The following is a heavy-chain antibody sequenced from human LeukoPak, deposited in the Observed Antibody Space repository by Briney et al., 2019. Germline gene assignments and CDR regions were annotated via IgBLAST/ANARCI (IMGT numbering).Heavy chain of an antibody. CDR1: GFTLSDYY. CDR2: ISSSVTNT. J-gene: IGHJ4*02. CDR3: ARRYCSSTSCLIDY. V-gene: IGHV3-11*06. D-gene: IGHD2-2*01. Sequence: GGSLRLSCAASGFTLSDYYMSWLRQAPGKGLEWVSYISSSVTNTNYADSVKGRFTISRDNAKNSLYLQMNSLRAEDTAVYYCARRYCSSTSCLIDYWGQGTLVTVSS.